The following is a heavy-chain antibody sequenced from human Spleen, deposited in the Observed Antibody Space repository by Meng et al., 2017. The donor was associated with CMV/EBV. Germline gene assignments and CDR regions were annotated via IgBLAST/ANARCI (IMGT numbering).Heavy chain of an antibody. J-gene: IGHJ3*02. Sequence: GSLRLSCTVSAGSISSSSYYWGWMRQPPRKGLEWIGSIYCSGRPSYNPSLKSRVTISVDTSKNQFALKLSSVTAADTAVYYCARDGAGDAFDIWGRGTMVTVSS. V-gene: IGHV4-39*01. CDR3: ARDGAGDAFDI. CDR2: IYCSGRP. D-gene: IGHD4/OR15-4a*01. CDR1: AGSISSSSYY.